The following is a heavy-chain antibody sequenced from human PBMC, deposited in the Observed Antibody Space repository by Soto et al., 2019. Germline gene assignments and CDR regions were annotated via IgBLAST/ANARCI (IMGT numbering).Heavy chain of an antibody. CDR2: IYYSGST. V-gene: IGHV4-31*03. J-gene: IGHJ5*02. Sequence: PSETLSLTCTVSGGSVSSGGYYWSWIRQHPGKGLEWIGYIYYSGSTYFNPSLKSRLTISVDTSKNQFSLQLSSVTAADTAVYYCASAGHSSSSGSMFDPWGRGILVTVSS. CDR1: GGSVSSGGYY. D-gene: IGHD6-6*01. CDR3: ASAGHSSSSGSMFDP.